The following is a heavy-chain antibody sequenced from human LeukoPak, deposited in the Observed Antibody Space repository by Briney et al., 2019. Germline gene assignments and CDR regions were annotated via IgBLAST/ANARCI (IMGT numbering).Heavy chain of an antibody. CDR1: GFTFSSYA. V-gene: IGHV3-23*01. Sequence: GGPLRLSCAASGFTFSSYAMSWVRQAPGKGLEWVSAISGSGGSTYYADSVKGRFTISRDNSKNTLYLQMNSLRAEDTAVYYCAKSPPVLLWFGELFHFDYWGQGTLVTVSS. CDR3: AKSPPVLLWFGELFHFDY. D-gene: IGHD3-10*01. CDR2: ISGSGGST. J-gene: IGHJ4*02.